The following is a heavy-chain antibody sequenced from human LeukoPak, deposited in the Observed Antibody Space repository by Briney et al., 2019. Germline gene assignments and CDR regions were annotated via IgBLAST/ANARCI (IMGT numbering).Heavy chain of an antibody. Sequence: SETLSLTCAVSGASINSTKWWTWVRQPPGKGLEWIGEIYHSGGTNYNPSLKSRVTISADKSRNQFSLELNSVTAADTAVYYCARGSTWSDYWGQGTLVTVSS. CDR1: GASINSTKW. CDR2: IYHSGGT. J-gene: IGHJ4*02. CDR3: ARGSTWSDY. V-gene: IGHV4-4*02. D-gene: IGHD6-13*01.